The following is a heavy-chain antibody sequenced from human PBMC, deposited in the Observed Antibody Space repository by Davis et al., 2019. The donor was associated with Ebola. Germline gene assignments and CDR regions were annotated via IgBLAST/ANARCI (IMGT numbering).Heavy chain of an antibody. CDR3: ARGWFRGGMDV. V-gene: IGHV6-1*01. CDR1: GDSVSGGSGA. CDR2: TYYSSKWYK. D-gene: IGHD3-10*01. Sequence: HSQTLSLTCAISGDSVSGGSGAWNWLRQSPSRGLEWLGRTYYSSKWYKDYAVSVKSRITINLDTSKNQFSLQLNSVTPEDTALYYCARGWFRGGMDVWGEGTTVTVSS. J-gene: IGHJ6*04.